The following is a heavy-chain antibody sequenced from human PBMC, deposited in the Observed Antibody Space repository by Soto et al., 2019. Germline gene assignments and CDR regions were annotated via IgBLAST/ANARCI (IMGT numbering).Heavy chain of an antibody. Sequence: ASVKVSCKASGYTFTSYGISWVRQAPGQGLEWMGWISAYNGNTNYAQRLQGRVTMTTDTSTSTAYMELGSLRSDDTAVYYCARTADRIAAAGTFDYWGQGTLVTVSS. CDR2: ISAYNGNT. V-gene: IGHV1-18*01. CDR3: ARTADRIAAAGTFDY. CDR1: GYTFTSYG. J-gene: IGHJ4*02. D-gene: IGHD6-13*01.